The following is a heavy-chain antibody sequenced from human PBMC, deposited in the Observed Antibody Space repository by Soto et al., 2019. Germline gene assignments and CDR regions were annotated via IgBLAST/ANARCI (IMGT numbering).Heavy chain of an antibody. V-gene: IGHV3-23*01. CDR1: GFTFSSYT. J-gene: IGHJ4*02. Sequence: EVQLLESGGGLVEPGGSRRLSCAASGFTFSSYTMSWVRQAPGKGLEWVSTISGSGSSTYSADSVKGRFTISRDNSKNPLYLQMNSLRGEDPAIYYCAKAWGIDYWGQGTLVTVSS. CDR2: ISGSGSST. D-gene: IGHD7-27*01. CDR3: AKAWGIDY.